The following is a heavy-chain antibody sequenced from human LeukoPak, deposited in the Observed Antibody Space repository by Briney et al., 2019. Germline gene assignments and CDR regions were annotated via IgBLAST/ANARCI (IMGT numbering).Heavy chain of an antibody. CDR3: AKTHYDLLDV. V-gene: IGHV3-23*01. CDR1: GFSFSTSP. Sequence: GGSLRLSCAAAGFSFSTSPMSWVRQPPGKGLEWVSAMNNGPGATFYRDSVRGRFTISRDDSKSTLYLQMNSLRAEDTGTYYCAKTHYDLLDVWGQGTTVTVSS. J-gene: IGHJ6*02. D-gene: IGHD5-12*01. CDR2: MNNGPGAT.